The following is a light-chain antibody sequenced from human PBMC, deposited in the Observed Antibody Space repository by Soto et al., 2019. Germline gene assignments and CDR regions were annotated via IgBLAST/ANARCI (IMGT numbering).Light chain of an antibody. J-gene: IGKJ4*01. V-gene: IGKV1-27*01. CDR1: QAIGSY. CDR3: QKYNRGPLT. Sequence: QMTQSPSSLSASIGDRVTITCRASQAIGSYLAWYQQRPGKVPQLLISAASTLQSGVPSRFSGSGSGTDFTLTINSLQPEDAATYYCQKYNRGPLTFGGGTKVEI. CDR2: AAS.